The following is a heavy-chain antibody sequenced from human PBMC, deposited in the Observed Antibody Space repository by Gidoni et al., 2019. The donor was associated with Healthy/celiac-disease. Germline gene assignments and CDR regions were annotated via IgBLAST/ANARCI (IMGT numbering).Heavy chain of an antibody. CDR2: ISWNSGSI. CDR3: AKVAALIAVAGAFDY. Sequence: EVQLVESGGGLVLSGRSLRLSCAASGLTFDDYAMHWVRQAPGKGLEWVSGISWNSGSIGYADSVKGRFTISRDNAKNSLYLQMNSLRAEDTALYYCAKVAALIAVAGAFDYWGQGTLVTVSS. V-gene: IGHV3-9*01. D-gene: IGHD6-19*01. J-gene: IGHJ4*02. CDR1: GLTFDDYA.